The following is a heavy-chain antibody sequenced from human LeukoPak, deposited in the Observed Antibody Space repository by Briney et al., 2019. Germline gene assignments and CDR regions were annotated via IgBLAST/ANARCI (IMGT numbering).Heavy chain of an antibody. V-gene: IGHV1-69*01. CDR3: GRVECVLVMDV. CDR2: IIPIFGTA. D-gene: IGHD3-3*01. Sequence: SVKVTCNASGRTFTIYAISWVRQAPGPGNEWMGGIIPIFGTANYAQKFEGRVTITADESTSTAYMELSSMRSEDTAVYYCGRVECVLVMDVWGKGTTVTVSS. J-gene: IGHJ6*03. CDR1: GRTFTIYA.